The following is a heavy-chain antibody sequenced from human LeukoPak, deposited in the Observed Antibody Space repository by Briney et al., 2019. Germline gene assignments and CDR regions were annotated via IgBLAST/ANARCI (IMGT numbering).Heavy chain of an antibody. V-gene: IGHV3-48*01. CDR1: GFTFSSYT. Sequence: GGSLRLSCAASGFTFSSYTMNWVRQPPGKGLEWVSKIGTSTTTTYYAHSVNGRFTISRDNAKNSLYLQTNSVRAADPSIYYCARFAAGGSYYYYMDVWGKGTTVTVSS. CDR3: ARFAAGGSYYYYMDV. J-gene: IGHJ6*03. CDR2: IGTSTTTT. D-gene: IGHD6-25*01.